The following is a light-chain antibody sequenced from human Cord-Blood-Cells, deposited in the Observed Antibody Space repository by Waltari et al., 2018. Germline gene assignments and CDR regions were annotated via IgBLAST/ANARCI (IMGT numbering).Light chain of an antibody. CDR2: EVS. CDR3: SSYAGSNNLV. CDR1: SSDVGGYNH. J-gene: IGLJ2*01. V-gene: IGLV2-8*01. Sequence: QSALTQPPSASGSPGQSVTISCTGTSSDVGGYNHVSWYQQPPGKAPKLMIYEVSKRPSGVPDRFSGSKSGNTASLTVSGLQAEDEADYYCSSYAGSNNLVFGGGTKLTVL.